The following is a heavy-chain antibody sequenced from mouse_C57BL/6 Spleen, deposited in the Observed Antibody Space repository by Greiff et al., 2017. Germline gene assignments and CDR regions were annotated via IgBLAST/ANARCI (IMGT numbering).Heavy chain of an antibody. CDR2: IYPGDGDT. CDR3: AREITTVEGFDY. J-gene: IGHJ2*01. D-gene: IGHD1-1*01. CDR1: GYAFSSYW. V-gene: IGHV1-80*01. Sequence: QVHVKQSGAELVKPGASVKISCKASGYAFSSYWMNWVKQRPGKGLEWIGQIYPGDGDTNYNGKFKGKATLTADKSSSTAYMQLSRLTSEDSAVYFCAREITTVEGFDYWGQGTTLTVSS.